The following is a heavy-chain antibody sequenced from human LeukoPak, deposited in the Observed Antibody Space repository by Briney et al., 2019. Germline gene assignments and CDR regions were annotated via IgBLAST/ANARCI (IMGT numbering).Heavy chain of an antibody. CDR2: INQDGTET. CDR3: AHAYL. J-gene: IGHJ3*01. V-gene: IGHV3-7*01. D-gene: IGHD2-21*01. Sequence: PGGSLRLSCAASGFTFSTYWIYWVRQAPGKGLEWVATINQDGTETRYVDSVKGRFTISRDNAKSSVFLQMNSLRVEDTAVFYCAHAYLWGQGTMVTVSS. CDR1: GFTFSTYW.